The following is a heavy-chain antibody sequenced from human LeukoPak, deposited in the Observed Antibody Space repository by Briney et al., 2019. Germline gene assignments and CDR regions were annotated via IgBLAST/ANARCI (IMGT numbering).Heavy chain of an antibody. CDR3: ATNLCTNGVCYTRGPFDY. CDR2: INPNSGGT. D-gene: IGHD2-8*01. Sequence: ASVKVSCKASRYTFTDYYMHWVRQAPGQGLEWMGWINPNSGGTNYAQKFQGRVTMTRDKSISTAYMELYSLRSDDTAVYYCATNLCTNGVCYTRGPFDYWGQGTLVTVSS. V-gene: IGHV1-2*02. J-gene: IGHJ4*02. CDR1: RYTFTDYY.